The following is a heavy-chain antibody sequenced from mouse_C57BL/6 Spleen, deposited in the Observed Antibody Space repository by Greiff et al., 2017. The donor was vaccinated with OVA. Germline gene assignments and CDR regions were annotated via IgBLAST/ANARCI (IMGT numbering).Heavy chain of an antibody. J-gene: IGHJ4*01. V-gene: IGHV5-12*01. D-gene: IGHD2-12*01. CDR2: ISNGGGST. CDR3: ARHNDGYAMDY. CDR1: GFTFSDYY. Sequence: EVKLMESGGGLVQPGGSLKLSCAASGFTFSDYYMYWVRQTPEKRLEWVAYISNGGGSTYYPDTVKGRFTISRDNAKNTLYLQMSRLKSEDTAMYYCARHNDGYAMDYWGQGTSVTVSS.